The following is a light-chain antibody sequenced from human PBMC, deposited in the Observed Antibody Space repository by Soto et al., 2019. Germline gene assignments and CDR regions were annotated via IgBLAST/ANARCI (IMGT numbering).Light chain of an antibody. CDR1: QIVSTN. CDR3: QHHNTWPPVYT. V-gene: IGKV3D-15*01. J-gene: IGKJ2*01. CDR2: DAS. Sequence: EMVLTQSPATLSVSPGGRATLSCRASQIVSTNLAWYQQKPGQAPRLLIYDASTRATAIPARFSGSGSGTEFTLTISSLQSEDFAVYYCQHHNTWPPVYTFGQGTKLEIK.